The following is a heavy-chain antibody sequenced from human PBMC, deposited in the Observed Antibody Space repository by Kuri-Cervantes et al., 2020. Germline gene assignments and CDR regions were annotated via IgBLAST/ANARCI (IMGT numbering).Heavy chain of an antibody. CDR1: GFSLSTSGVG. J-gene: IGHJ5*02. CDR3: ARIRSIAAAGIRWFDP. Sequence: SGPTLVKPTQTLTLTCTVSGFSLSTSGVGVGWIRQPPGKALEWLAHIFSNDEKSYSTSLKSRLTISKDTSKSQVVLTLTNMDPVDTATYYCARIRSIAAAGIRWFDPWGQGTLVTVSS. V-gene: IGHV2-26*01. D-gene: IGHD6-13*01. CDR2: IFSNDEK.